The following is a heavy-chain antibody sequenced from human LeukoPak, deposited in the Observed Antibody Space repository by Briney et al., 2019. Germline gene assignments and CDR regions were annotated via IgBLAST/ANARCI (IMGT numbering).Heavy chain of an antibody. V-gene: IGHV3-66*01. Sequence: GGSLRLSCAASGFTVSSNYMSWVRQAPGKGLEWVSVIYSGGSTYYADSAKGRFTISRDNSKNTLYLQMNSLRAEDTAVYYCARDLYYYGSGSYPSDYWGQGTLVTVSS. J-gene: IGHJ4*02. D-gene: IGHD3-10*01. CDR3: ARDLYYYGSGSYPSDY. CDR1: GFTVSSNY. CDR2: IYSGGST.